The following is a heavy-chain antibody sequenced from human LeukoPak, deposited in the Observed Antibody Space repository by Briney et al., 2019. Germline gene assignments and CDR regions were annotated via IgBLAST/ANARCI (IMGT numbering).Heavy chain of an antibody. D-gene: IGHD3-10*01. CDR3: AMVRGVYRSDWFDP. V-gene: IGHV1-46*03. CDR1: GYAFTRHY. CDR2: INPSGSST. J-gene: IGHJ5*02. Sequence: EASVKVSCKASGYAFTRHYMHWVRQAPGQGLEWMGLINPSGSSTIYAQKFQGRVTMTRDMSTSTVYMELSSLRSEDTAVYYCAMVRGVYRSDWFDPWGQGTLVTVSS.